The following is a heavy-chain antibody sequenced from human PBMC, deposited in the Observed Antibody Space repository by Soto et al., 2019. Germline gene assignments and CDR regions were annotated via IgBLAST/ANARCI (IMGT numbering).Heavy chain of an antibody. D-gene: IGHD1-1*01. Sequence: DVQLLESGGGLIQPGESLRLSCAAFGLTISGKKYVAWVRQAPVKGLEWVSALYDVDGSFYADSVTGRFTTSSDSSKTTVYLQMNDLRPDDTAVYYCATWHEREHAFDVWGQGTTVTISS. CDR3: ATWHEREHAFDV. J-gene: IGHJ3*01. CDR2: LYDVDGS. CDR1: GLTISGKKY. V-gene: IGHV3-53*01.